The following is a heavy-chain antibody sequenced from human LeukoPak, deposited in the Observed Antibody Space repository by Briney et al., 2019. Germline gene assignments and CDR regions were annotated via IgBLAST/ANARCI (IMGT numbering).Heavy chain of an antibody. Sequence: GASEKVSCKASGHTFTSYGISWVRQAPGQGLEWMGWISAYNGNTNYAQKLQGRVTMTTDTSTSTAYMELRSLRSDDTAVYYCARNGVGYCSSTSCYVFEYYYYGMDVWGQGTTVTVSS. V-gene: IGHV1-18*01. CDR3: ARNGVGYCSSTSCYVFEYYYYGMDV. CDR2: ISAYNGNT. D-gene: IGHD2-2*01. CDR1: GHTFTSYG. J-gene: IGHJ6*02.